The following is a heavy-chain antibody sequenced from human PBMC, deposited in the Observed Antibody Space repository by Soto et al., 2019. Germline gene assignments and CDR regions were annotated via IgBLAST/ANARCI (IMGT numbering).Heavy chain of an antibody. CDR2: ISGSGGST. V-gene: IGHV3-23*01. CDR1: GFTFSSYA. Sequence: EVQLLESGGGLVQPGGSLRLSCAASGFTFSSYAMSWVRQAPGKGLEWVSAISGSGGSTYYADSVKGRFTISRDNSKNPLYLQRNSLRAEDTAVYYCAKYQGVTVFHYWGQGTLVTVSS. D-gene: IGHD2-21*02. CDR3: AKYQGVTVFHY. J-gene: IGHJ4*02.